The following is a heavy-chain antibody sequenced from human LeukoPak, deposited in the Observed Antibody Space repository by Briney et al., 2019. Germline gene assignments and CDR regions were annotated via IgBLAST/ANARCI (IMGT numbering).Heavy chain of an antibody. CDR3: AKRRGLELLYYYYMDV. V-gene: IGHV3-23*01. Sequence: GGSLRLSCVVSGFTLSSYAMSWVRQAPGKGLEWVSAISGSGGSTYYADSVKGRFTISRDNSKNTLFLQMNSLRAEDTAVYYCAKRRGLELLYYYYMDVWGKGTTVTVSS. J-gene: IGHJ6*03. CDR1: GFTLSSYA. CDR2: ISGSGGST. D-gene: IGHD1-7*01.